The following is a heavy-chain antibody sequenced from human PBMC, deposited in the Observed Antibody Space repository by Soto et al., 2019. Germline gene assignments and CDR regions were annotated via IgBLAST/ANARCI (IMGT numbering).Heavy chain of an antibody. CDR1: GFTFSTFS. D-gene: IGHD6-19*01. J-gene: IGHJ4*02. Sequence: EVQLVESGGGSVQPAGSLRLSCAASGFTFSTFSMNWVRQAPGRGLEWISYISGGGRPISYADSVKGRFTISRDNAKNSLYLQMESLTDEDTAVYYCARDLGWAFDSWGQGTLVTVSS. CDR2: ISGGGRPI. V-gene: IGHV3-48*02. CDR3: ARDLGWAFDS.